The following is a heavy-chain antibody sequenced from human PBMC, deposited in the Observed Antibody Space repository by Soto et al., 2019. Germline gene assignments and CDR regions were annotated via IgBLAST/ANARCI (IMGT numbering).Heavy chain of an antibody. Sequence: PSETLSLTCTVSGGSISSYYWSWIRQPPGKGLEWVGYIYYSGSTIYNPSLKSRVTISVDTSKNQFSLKLSSETAADTAVYYCAREGNYYYGLGSYYYPRFGMDVWGQGTTVTVSS. CDR3: AREGNYYYGLGSYYYPRFGMDV. J-gene: IGHJ6*02. CDR2: IYYSGST. CDR1: GGSISSYY. D-gene: IGHD3-10*01. V-gene: IGHV4-59*01.